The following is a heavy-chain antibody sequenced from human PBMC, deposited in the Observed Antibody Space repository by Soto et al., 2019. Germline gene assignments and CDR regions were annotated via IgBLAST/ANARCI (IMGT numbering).Heavy chain of an antibody. V-gene: IGHV4-34*01. CDR3: ARGVYCSSTSCYWGMDV. Sequence: SETLSLTCAVYGGSFSGYYWSWIRQPPGKGLEWIGEMNHGGTTNYNPSLKSRVTLSVDTSKNQFSLKLNSVTAADTAVYYCARGVYCSSTSCYWGMDVRGQGTTVTVSS. D-gene: IGHD2-2*01. J-gene: IGHJ6*02. CDR2: MNHGGTT. CDR1: GGSFSGYY.